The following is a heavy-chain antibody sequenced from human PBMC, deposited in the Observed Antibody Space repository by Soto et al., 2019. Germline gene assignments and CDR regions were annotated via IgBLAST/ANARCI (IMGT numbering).Heavy chain of an antibody. Sequence: EVQLLESGGGLVQPGGSLRLSCAASGFTFSSYAMSWVRQAPGKGLEWVSAISGSGGSTYYADSVKGRFTISRDNSKNTLYLQMNSLRAEDTAVYYCAKNPITYYYDSSGYIRLNYFDYWGQGTLVTVSS. CDR3: AKNPITYYYDSSGYIRLNYFDY. V-gene: IGHV3-23*01. CDR2: ISGSGGST. D-gene: IGHD3-22*01. J-gene: IGHJ4*02. CDR1: GFTFSSYA.